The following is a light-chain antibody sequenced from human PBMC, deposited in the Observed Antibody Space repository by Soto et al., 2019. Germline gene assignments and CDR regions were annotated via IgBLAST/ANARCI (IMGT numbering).Light chain of an antibody. Sequence: QSVLTQPASVSVAPGQRVAISCTGSSSNIGAEYDVHWYQQLPGTAPKRLTYGDNNRPSGVPDRFSGSKSGTSASLAITGLQPEDEADYYCQSYDSSLTTFVFGTGTKVTVL. CDR2: GDN. V-gene: IGLV1-40*01. J-gene: IGLJ1*01. CDR1: SSNIGAEYD. CDR3: QSYDSSLTTFV.